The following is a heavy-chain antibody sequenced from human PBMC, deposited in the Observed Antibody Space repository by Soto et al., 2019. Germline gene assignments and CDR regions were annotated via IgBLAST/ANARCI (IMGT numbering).Heavy chain of an antibody. Sequence: SATLRLTWAVSGYSISSGYYWGWIRQPPGKGLEWIGSIYHSGSTYYNPSLKSRVTISVDTSKNQFSLKLSSVTAADTAVYYCARDRRTYYELGSGYFTFPWKGYYGMDVLGQGTTVT. CDR3: ARDRRTYYELGSGYFTFPWKGYYGMDV. CDR1: GYSISSGYY. CDR2: IYHSGST. V-gene: IGHV4-38-2*02. J-gene: IGHJ6*02. D-gene: IGHD3-3*01.